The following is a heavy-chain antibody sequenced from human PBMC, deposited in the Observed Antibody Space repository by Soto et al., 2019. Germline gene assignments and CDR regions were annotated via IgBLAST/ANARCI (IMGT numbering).Heavy chain of an antibody. V-gene: IGHV6-1*01. D-gene: IGHD4-17*01. CDR2: TYYRSKWFY. Sequence: SPTLSLTCAISGDSVSSNSAAWNWIRQSPSRGLEWLGGTYYRSKWFYDYAVSVKSRITINPDTSKNQFSLHLNSVTPEDTAVYYCGDYRFNYWGQGTLVTVSS. J-gene: IGHJ4*02. CDR3: GDYRFNY. CDR1: GDSVSSNSAA.